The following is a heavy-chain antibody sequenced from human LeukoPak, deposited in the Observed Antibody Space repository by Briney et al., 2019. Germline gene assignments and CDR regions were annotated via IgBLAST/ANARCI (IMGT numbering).Heavy chain of an antibody. J-gene: IGHJ4*02. D-gene: IGHD3-9*01. V-gene: IGHV3-21*01. CDR3: ARVGPDILAPVFELYFDY. Sequence: GGSLRLSCAASGFTFSSDSMNWVRQAPGKGLEWVSSISSSSSYRYYADSVKGRFTISRDNAKNSLYLQMNSLRAEDTAVYYCARVGPDILAPVFELYFDYWGQGTLVTVSS. CDR2: ISSSSSYR. CDR1: GFTFSSDS.